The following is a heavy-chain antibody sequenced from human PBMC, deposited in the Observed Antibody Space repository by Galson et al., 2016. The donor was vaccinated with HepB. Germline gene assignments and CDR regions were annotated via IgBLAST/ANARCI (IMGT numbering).Heavy chain of an antibody. V-gene: IGHV3-9*01. CDR3: TKDISLVKDYFYYGMDV. CDR1: GFAFDDYA. D-gene: IGHD3-22*01. J-gene: IGHJ6*02. Sequence: SLRLSCAVSGFAFDDYAMHWVRQAPGKGLEWVSGISYNSGNIDYADSVRGLFTISRDNAKKSLYLLMNRLRADDTALYFCTKDISLVKDYFYYGMDVWGHGTTVTVSS. CDR2: ISYNSGNI.